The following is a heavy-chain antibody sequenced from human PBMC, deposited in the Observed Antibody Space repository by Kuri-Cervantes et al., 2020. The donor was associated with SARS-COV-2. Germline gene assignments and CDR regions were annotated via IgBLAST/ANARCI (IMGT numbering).Heavy chain of an antibody. CDR3: ARVTYDILTGYYLSPTFYH. Sequence: ESLKISCAVYGGSFSGYYWSWIRQPPGKGLEWIGEINHSGSTNYNPSPKSRVTISVDTSKNQLSLKLGSMTAAETAVYYCARVTYDILTGYYLSPTFYHWCQGTLVTVSS. D-gene: IGHD3-9*01. CDR1: GGSFSGYY. CDR2: INHSGST. V-gene: IGHV4-34*01. J-gene: IGHJ4*02.